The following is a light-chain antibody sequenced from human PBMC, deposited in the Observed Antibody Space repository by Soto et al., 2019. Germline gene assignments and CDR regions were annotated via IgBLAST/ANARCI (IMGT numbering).Light chain of an antibody. CDR1: SSDVGGYNY. CDR3: SSSTSSSTRV. V-gene: IGLV2-14*01. Sequence: QSALTQPASVSGSPGQSITISCTGTSSDVGGYNYVSWYQQHPGKAPKLMIYEVSNRPSGVSNRFSGSKSGNTASLTISGLQAEDEADYYRSSSTSSSTRVFGGGTKLTVL. J-gene: IGLJ3*02. CDR2: EVS.